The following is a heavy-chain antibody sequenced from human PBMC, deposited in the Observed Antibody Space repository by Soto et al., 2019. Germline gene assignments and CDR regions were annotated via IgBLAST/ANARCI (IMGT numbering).Heavy chain of an antibody. CDR1: GFTFSNAW. J-gene: IGHJ4*02. CDR3: TTCGGDCTDYFDY. CDR2: IKSKTDGGTT. D-gene: IGHD2-21*02. Sequence: GGSLRLSCAASGFTFSNAWMNWVRQAPGKGLEWVGRIKSKTDGGTTDYAAPVKGRFTISRDDSKNTLCLQMNSLKTEDTVVYYCTTCGGDCTDYFDYWGQGTLVTVSS. V-gene: IGHV3-15*07.